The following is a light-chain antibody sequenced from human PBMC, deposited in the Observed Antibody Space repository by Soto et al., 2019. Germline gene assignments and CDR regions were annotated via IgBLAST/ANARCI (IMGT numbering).Light chain of an antibody. Sequence: EIVLTQSPATLSLSPGERATLSCRASQSVSSYLAWYQQKPGQAPRLLIYEASNRATGIPHRFSGSGSGTDFTLTISSLEPEDFAVYSCQQRSNWPLTFGGGTKVEVK. J-gene: IGKJ4*01. CDR1: QSVSSY. V-gene: IGKV3-11*01. CDR3: QQRSNWPLT. CDR2: EAS.